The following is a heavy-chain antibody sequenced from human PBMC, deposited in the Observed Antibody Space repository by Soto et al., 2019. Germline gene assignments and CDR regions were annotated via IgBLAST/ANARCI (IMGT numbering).Heavy chain of an antibody. CDR3: ARHMATINYFDY. CDR1: GGSISSSTYY. J-gene: IGHJ4*02. Sequence: SETLSLTCTVSGGSISSSTYYWGWIRQPPGKGLEWIGSMYYSGSTYYNMSLKSRVTISVDTSKNQFSLRLSSVTAADAAVYYCARHMATINYFDYWGQGTLVTVSS. CDR2: MYYSGST. V-gene: IGHV4-39*01. D-gene: IGHD5-12*01.